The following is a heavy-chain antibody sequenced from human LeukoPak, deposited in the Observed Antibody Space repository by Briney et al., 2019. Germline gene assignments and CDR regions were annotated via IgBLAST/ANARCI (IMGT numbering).Heavy chain of an antibody. CDR3: ARHSSSGWFPFDY. Sequence: SETLSLTCTVSGGSTSSYYWSWIRQPPGKGLEWIGYIYYSGSTNYNPSLKSRVTISVDTSKNQFSLKLSSVTAADTAVYYCARHSSSGWFPFDYWGQGTLVTVSS. CDR1: GGSTSSYY. D-gene: IGHD6-19*01. V-gene: IGHV4-59*08. CDR2: IYYSGST. J-gene: IGHJ4*02.